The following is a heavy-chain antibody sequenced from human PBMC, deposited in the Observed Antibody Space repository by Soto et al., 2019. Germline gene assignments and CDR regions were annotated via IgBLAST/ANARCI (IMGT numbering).Heavy chain of an antibody. J-gene: IGHJ4*02. V-gene: IGHV3-23*01. D-gene: IGHD6-19*01. CDR2: ISGSGGST. CDR1: GFTFSSYA. CDR3: AKARYSSGWYKGPFDY. Sequence: HPGGSLRLSCAASGFTFSSYAMSWVRQAPGKGLEWVSAISGSGGSTYYADSVKGRFTISRDNSKNTLYLQMNSLRAEDTAVYYCAKARYSSGWYKGPFDYWGQGTLVTVSS.